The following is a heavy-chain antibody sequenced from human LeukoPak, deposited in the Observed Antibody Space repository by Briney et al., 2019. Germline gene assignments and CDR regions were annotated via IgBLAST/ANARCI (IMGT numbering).Heavy chain of an antibody. J-gene: IGHJ4*02. Sequence: ASVKVSCKASGYTFTSYGISWVRQAPGQGLEWMGWISAYNGNTNYAQKLQGGVTMTTDTSTSTAYMELRSLRSDDTAVYYCAREKPRGIRGGDGMYYFDYWGQGTLVTVSS. CDR2: ISAYNGNT. CDR3: AREKPRGIRGGDGMYYFDY. D-gene: IGHD2-21*02. V-gene: IGHV1-18*04. CDR1: GYTFTSYG.